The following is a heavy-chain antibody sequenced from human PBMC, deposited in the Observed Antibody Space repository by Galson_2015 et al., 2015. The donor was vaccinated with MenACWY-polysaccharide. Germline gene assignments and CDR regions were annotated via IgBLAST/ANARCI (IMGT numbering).Heavy chain of an antibody. V-gene: IGHV3-23*01. CDR2: IGATGGDT. CDR1: GFTFNRFS. D-gene: IGHD7-27*01. Sequence: LRLSCAASGFTFNRFSMSWVRQAPMKGLEWVSGIGATGGDTHYADPVKGRLSISRDNSKNTLFLQMNSLRAEDTAIYYCARDRITGDSRWEFDYWGQGILV. CDR3: ARDRITGDSRWEFDY. J-gene: IGHJ4*02.